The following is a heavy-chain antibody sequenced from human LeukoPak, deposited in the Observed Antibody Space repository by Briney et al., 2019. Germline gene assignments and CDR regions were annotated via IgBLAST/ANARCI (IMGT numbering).Heavy chain of an antibody. CDR2: IKQDGSEK. CDR1: GFTFSNYW. V-gene: IGHV3-7*05. Sequence: GGSLRLSCAASGFTFSNYWMSWVRQAPGKGLEWVANIKQDGSEKLYVDSLKGRFTISRDNAKNSLYLQVSSLRAEDTAVYYCATLGAYDRFDSWGQGTLVTVSS. D-gene: IGHD5-12*01. J-gene: IGHJ4*02. CDR3: ATLGAYDRFDS.